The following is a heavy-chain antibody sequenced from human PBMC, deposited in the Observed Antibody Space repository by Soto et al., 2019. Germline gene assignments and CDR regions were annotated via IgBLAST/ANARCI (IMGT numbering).Heavy chain of an antibody. D-gene: IGHD6-13*01. CDR2: IRSEAYSGTA. CDR3: SRNLQQVAPTGDF. J-gene: IGHJ4*02. CDR1: GFTFADYA. Sequence: PGGSLRLSCTGSGFTFADYAVSWVRQAPGKGLEWVGFIRSEAYSGTAEYAASVRGRFSISRDDFKSIAYLQMNSLKTEDTAVYYCSRNLQQVAPTGDFWGQGNLVTVSS. V-gene: IGHV3-49*04.